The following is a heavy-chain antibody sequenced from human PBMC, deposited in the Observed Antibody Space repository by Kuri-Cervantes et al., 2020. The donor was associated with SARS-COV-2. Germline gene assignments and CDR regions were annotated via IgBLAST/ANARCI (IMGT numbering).Heavy chain of an antibody. CDR3: ARGAID. Sequence: SETLSLTSTVSGVSVTTFGSYWTWIRQPPGKGLEWVGYIYYNGSTYYNPSLRSRVIVSVDRSKNQFSLNLNSVTAADTALSYCARGAIDWGQGTLVTVSS. J-gene: IGHJ4*02. CDR2: IYYNGST. D-gene: IGHD2/OR15-2a*01. CDR1: GVSVTTFGSY. V-gene: IGHV4-31*02.